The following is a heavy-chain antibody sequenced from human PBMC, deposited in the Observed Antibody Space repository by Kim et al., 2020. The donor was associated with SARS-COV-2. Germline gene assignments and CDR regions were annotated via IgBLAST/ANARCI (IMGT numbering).Heavy chain of an antibody. V-gene: IGHV3-11*04. D-gene: IGHD3-9*01. J-gene: IGHJ4*02. Sequence: YGDSVRGRFTISRANAKNLVYLQMDRLRAEDTAVYFCEREDDILTGSIDYWGQGILVTVSS. CDR3: EREDDILTGSIDY.